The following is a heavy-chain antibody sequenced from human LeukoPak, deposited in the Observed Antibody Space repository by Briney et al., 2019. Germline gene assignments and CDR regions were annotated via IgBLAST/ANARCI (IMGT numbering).Heavy chain of an antibody. CDR2: INAGNGNT. CDR3: ARESQQLVPGY. Sequence: GASVKVSCKASGYTFTSYAMHWVRQAPGQRLEWRGWINAGNGNTKYSQKFQGRVTITRDTSASTAYMELSSLRSEDTAVYYCARESQQLVPGYWGQGTLVTVSS. V-gene: IGHV1-3*01. CDR1: GYTFTSYA. J-gene: IGHJ4*02. D-gene: IGHD6-13*01.